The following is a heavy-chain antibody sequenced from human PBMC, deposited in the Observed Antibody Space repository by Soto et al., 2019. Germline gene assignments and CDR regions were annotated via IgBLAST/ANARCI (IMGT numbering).Heavy chain of an antibody. V-gene: IGHV4-30-4*01. CDR1: GGSISSGDYY. Sequence: PSETLSLTCTVSGGSISSGDYYWSWIRQPPGKGLEWIGYIYYSGSTYYNPSLKSRVTISVDTSKNQLSLKLNSVTVADTAVYYCARVTNSYFDYWGQGTLVTVSS. D-gene: IGHD4-17*01. J-gene: IGHJ4*02. CDR2: IYYSGST. CDR3: ARVTNSYFDY.